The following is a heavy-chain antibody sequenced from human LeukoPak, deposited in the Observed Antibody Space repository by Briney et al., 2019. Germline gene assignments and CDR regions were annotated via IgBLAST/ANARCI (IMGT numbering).Heavy chain of an antibody. V-gene: IGHV1-69*01. Sequence: SVKVSCKASGGTFSSYAISWVRQAPGQGLEWMGGIILIFCTANYAQKLQGRVPITVDESTSTAYMELSSLRCEDTAVYYCASTVVVPAATYYGMDVWGKGTTVTVSS. J-gene: IGHJ6*04. CDR1: GGTFSSYA. CDR3: ASTVVVPAATYYGMDV. CDR2: IILIFCTA. D-gene: IGHD2-2*01.